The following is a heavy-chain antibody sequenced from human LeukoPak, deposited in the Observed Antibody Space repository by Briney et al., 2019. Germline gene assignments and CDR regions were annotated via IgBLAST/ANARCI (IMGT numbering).Heavy chain of an antibody. D-gene: IGHD6-19*01. Sequence: PSETLSLTCAVYGGSFSGYYWSWIHQPPGKGLEWIGEINHSGSTNYNPSLKSRVTISVDTSKNQLSLKLSSVTAADTAVYYCARGRIGYSSGWYWFDYWGQGTLVTVSS. V-gene: IGHV4-34*01. CDR2: INHSGST. CDR1: GGSFSGYY. J-gene: IGHJ4*02. CDR3: ARGRIGYSSGWYWFDY.